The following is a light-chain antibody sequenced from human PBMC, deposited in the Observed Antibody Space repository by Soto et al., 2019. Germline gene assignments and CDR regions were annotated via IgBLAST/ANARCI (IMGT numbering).Light chain of an antibody. CDR3: QHYTLYSAP. Sequence: RLTQSPSSLSASVGDTVTISCRTSQDISTYLAWYQQKPGKAPTLLIFGASSLHNGVPPRFAGSGSGSEFTLTIHRLQHDDCATYVCQHYTLYSAPFGQGTRV. CDR2: GAS. J-gene: IGKJ5*01. CDR1: QDISTY. V-gene: IGKV1-5*01.